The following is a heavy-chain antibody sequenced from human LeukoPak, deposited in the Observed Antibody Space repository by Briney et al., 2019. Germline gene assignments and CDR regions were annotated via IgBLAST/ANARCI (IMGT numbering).Heavy chain of an antibody. Sequence: GGSLRLSCAASGFPFSSYALSWIRQAPGKGLEWVSAISGSGGGAYYAGSVRGRFTISRDNSENTLYLQMNSLRAEDTAVYYCAKERGGYCSSTSCPHYFDYWGQGTLVTVSS. V-gene: IGHV3-23*01. CDR2: ISGSGGGA. CDR3: AKERGGYCSSTSCPHYFDY. CDR1: GFPFSSYA. J-gene: IGHJ4*02. D-gene: IGHD2-2*01.